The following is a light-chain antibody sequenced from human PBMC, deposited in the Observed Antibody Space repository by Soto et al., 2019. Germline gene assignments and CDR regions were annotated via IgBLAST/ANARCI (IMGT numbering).Light chain of an antibody. CDR2: EDS. Sequence: QSALTQPASVSGSPGQSITISCTGTSSDVGSYNLVSWYQQHPGKVPKLMIYEDSKRPSGVSNRFSGSKSGNTASLTISGLQAEDEADYYCCSYAGSWVFGGGTKLTVL. V-gene: IGLV2-23*01. J-gene: IGLJ3*02. CDR1: SSDVGSYNL. CDR3: CSYAGSWV.